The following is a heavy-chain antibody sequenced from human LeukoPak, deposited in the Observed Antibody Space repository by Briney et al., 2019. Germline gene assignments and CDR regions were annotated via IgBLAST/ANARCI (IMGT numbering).Heavy chain of an antibody. D-gene: IGHD2-21*02. Sequence: GGSLRLSCATSGFSFSSFWMSWVRQAPGKGLEWVANIKQDGSEKYYVDSVKGRFTISRDNAKNSLYLQMNSLRAEDTAVYYCARARVVTKWIDYWGQGTLVTVSS. J-gene: IGHJ4*02. CDR3: ARARVVTKWIDY. V-gene: IGHV3-7*03. CDR2: IKQDGSEK. CDR1: GFSFSSFW.